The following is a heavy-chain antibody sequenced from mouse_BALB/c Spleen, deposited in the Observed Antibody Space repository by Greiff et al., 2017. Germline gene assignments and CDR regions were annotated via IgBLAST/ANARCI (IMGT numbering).Heavy chain of an antibody. CDR1: GFNIKDTY. Sequence: EVKLQESGAELVKPGASVKLSCTASGFNIKDTYMHWVKQRPEQGLEWIGRIDPANGNTKYDPKFQGKATITADTSSNTAYLQLSSLTSEDTAVYYCARGVDYYAMDYWGQGTSVTVSS. J-gene: IGHJ4*01. CDR2: IDPANGNT. V-gene: IGHV14-3*02. CDR3: ARGVDYYAMDY.